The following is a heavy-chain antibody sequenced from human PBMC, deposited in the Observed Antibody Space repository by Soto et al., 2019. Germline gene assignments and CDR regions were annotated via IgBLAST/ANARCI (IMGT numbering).Heavy chain of an antibody. CDR2: IDSSTKYT. Sequence: QVQLVESGGGLVRPGGSLRLSCEASGFTFRDFYVTWFRQAPGKGLRWLSYIDSSTKYTNYADSVKGRFTISRDNAKNSLYVQMNSLRADDTALYYCAREYYYTMDVWGQGTMVNVSS. CDR3: AREYYYTMDV. V-gene: IGHV3-11*05. CDR1: GFTFRDFY. J-gene: IGHJ6*02.